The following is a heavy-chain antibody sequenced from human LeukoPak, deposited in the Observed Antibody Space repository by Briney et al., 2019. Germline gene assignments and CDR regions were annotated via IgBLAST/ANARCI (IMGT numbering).Heavy chain of an antibody. D-gene: IGHD2-2*01. J-gene: IGHJ6*03. CDR3: ARARIVVVPAAMRGNYYYYMDV. CDR2: IYSGGST. V-gene: IGHV3-53*01. CDR1: GFTVSSNY. Sequence: GGSLRLSCAASGFTVSSNYMSWVRQAPGKGLEWVSVIYSGGSTYYADSVKGRFTISRDNSKNTLYLQMNSLRAEDTAVYYCARARIVVVPAAMRGNYYYYMDVWGKGTTVTVSS.